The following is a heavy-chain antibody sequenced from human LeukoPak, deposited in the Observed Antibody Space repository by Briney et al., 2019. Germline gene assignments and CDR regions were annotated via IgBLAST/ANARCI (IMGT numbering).Heavy chain of an antibody. Sequence: PSETLSLTCTVSGDSIRSSSYYWGWIRQPPGKGLEWIGSIYYSGITYDNPSLKSRVTISVDTSKNQFSLKLTSVTAADTAVYYCAREAAGQWFDPWGQGTLVTVSS. J-gene: IGHJ5*02. CDR3: AREAAGQWFDP. CDR1: GDSIRSSSYY. CDR2: IYYSGIT. V-gene: IGHV4-39*07. D-gene: IGHD6-25*01.